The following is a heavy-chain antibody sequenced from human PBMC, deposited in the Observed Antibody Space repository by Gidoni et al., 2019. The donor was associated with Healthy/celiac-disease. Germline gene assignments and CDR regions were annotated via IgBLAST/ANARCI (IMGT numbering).Heavy chain of an antibody. CDR1: GFTFSSYW. J-gene: IGHJ6*03. V-gene: IGHV3-7*01. CDR2: IKQDGSEK. D-gene: IGHD2-2*01. CDR3: ARVQYCSSTSCYFSGAYYYYMDV. Sequence: EVQLVESGGGLVQPGGSLRLPCAASGFTFSSYWMSWVRQAPGKGLEWVANIKQDGSEKYYVDSVKGRFTISRDNAKNSLYLQMNSLRAEDTAVYYCARVQYCSSTSCYFSGAYYYYMDVWGKGTTVTVSS.